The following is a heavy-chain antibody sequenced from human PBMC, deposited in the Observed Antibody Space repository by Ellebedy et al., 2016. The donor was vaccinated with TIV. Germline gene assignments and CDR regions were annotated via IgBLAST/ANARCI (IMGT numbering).Heavy chain of an antibody. J-gene: IGHJ6*02. V-gene: IGHV4-34*01. D-gene: IGHD3-10*01. CDR1: GGSFSGYY. Sequence: MPSETLSLTCAVYGGSFSGYYWTWIRQPPGKGLEWIGEINHSGSTNYNQSLKSRVTISVDTSKNPFSLKLSSVTAADTAVYYCARGSCYGSGMECGYYYYGMDVWGQGTTVTVSS. CDR2: INHSGST. CDR3: ARGSCYGSGMECGYYYYGMDV.